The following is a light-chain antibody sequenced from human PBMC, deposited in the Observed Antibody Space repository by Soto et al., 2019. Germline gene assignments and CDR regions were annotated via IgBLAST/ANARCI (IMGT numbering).Light chain of an antibody. CDR1: SSDLATYSL. J-gene: IGLJ2*01. CDR2: EGS. Sequence: QSALTQPASVSGSPGQSITIPCGGISSDLATYSLVSWYQQHPGKVPKLVMYEGSKRPSGISNRFSGSKSGNTASLTISGLQAEDEADYYCCSYAGSTSVVFGGGTKLTVL. V-gene: IGLV2-23*01. CDR3: CSYAGSTSVV.